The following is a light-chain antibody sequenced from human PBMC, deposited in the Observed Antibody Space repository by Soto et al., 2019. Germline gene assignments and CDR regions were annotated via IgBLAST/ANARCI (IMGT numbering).Light chain of an antibody. V-gene: IGLV2-14*01. Sequence: QSVLTQPASVSGSPGQSITISCTGTSSDVGTYNYVSWYQQHPGKAPKLIIYEVSNRPSGVSNRFSGSKSGNTASLTISGLQAEDEADYYCSSYTSSTDYVFXTGTKGTVL. J-gene: IGLJ1*01. CDR1: SSDVGTYNY. CDR3: SSYTSSTDYV. CDR2: EVS.